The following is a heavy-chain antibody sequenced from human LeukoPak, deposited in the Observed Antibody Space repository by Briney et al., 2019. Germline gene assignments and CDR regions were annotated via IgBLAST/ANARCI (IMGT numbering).Heavy chain of an antibody. J-gene: IGHJ4*02. Sequence: TGGSPRLSCVACGFTFSSYAMTWVRQAPGKGLEWVSSISDRGGSTYYADSVKGRFTISRDNSKNTLYLQMNSLRAEDTAVYYCAKGYRGNYDYWGQGALVTVSS. CDR2: ISDRGGST. D-gene: IGHD1-26*01. CDR3: AKGYRGNYDY. V-gene: IGHV3-23*01. CDR1: GFTFSSYA.